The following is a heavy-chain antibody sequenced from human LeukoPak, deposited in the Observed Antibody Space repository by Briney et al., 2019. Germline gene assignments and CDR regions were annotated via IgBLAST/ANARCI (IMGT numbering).Heavy chain of an antibody. CDR2: ISWDGGST. J-gene: IGHJ4*02. CDR1: GFTFDDYT. CDR3: AKGKYGSGSSFDY. V-gene: IGHV3-43*01. Sequence: PGGSLRLSCAASGFTFDDYTMHWVRQAPGKGLEWVSFISWDGGSTYYADSVKGRFTISRDNSKNSLYLQMNSLRTEDTALYYCAKGKYGSGSSFDYWGQGTLVTVSS. D-gene: IGHD3-10*01.